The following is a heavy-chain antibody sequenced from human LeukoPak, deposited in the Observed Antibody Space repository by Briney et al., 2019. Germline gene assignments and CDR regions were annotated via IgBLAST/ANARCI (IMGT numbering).Heavy chain of an antibody. J-gene: IGHJ4*02. V-gene: IGHV5-51*01. CDR2: IYPGDSDT. CDR3: ARLLRNIAAGVYYFDY. CDR1: GYTFTNYW. D-gene: IGHD6-13*01. Sequence: GESLKISCKGSGYTFTNYWIGWVRQLPGKGLEWMGIIYPGDSDTRYSPSFQGQVTISADKSISTAYLQWSSLKASDSATYYCARLLRNIAAGVYYFDYWGQGTLVTVSS.